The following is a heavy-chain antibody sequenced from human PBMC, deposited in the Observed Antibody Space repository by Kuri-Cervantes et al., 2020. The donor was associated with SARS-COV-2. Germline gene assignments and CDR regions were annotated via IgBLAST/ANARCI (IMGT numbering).Heavy chain of an antibody. CDR2: INSDGSST. J-gene: IGHJ4*02. CDR1: GFTFSSYW. Sequence: GESLKISCAASGFTFSSYWMHWVRQAPGKGLVWVSRINSDGSSTSYADSVKGRFTISRDNAKNTLYLQMDSLRAEDTAVYYCARRSGYCSSTSCYFFDYWGQGTLVTVSS. D-gene: IGHD2-2*01. CDR3: ARRSGYCSSTSCYFFDY. V-gene: IGHV3-74*01.